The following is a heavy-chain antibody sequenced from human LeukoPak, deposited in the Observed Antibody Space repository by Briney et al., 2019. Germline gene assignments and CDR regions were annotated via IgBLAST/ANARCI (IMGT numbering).Heavy chain of an antibody. CDR2: ISSSGSTI. Sequence: GGSLRLSCAASGFTFSSYEMNWVRQAPGKGLEWVSYISSSGSTIYYADSVKGRFTISRDNSKNTLYLQMNNLRAEDTAIYYCARDHDYEGLKGNYWGRGTMVIV. CDR1: GFTFSSYE. D-gene: IGHD1-7*01. V-gene: IGHV3-48*03. CDR3: ARDHDYEGLKGNY. J-gene: IGHJ1*01.